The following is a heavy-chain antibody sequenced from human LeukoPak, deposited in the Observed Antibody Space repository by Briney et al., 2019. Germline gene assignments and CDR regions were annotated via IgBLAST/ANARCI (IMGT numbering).Heavy chain of an antibody. CDR3: ARVSVSGYGYYYFDY. CDR1: GGSIRSSY. J-gene: IGHJ4*02. D-gene: IGHD5-12*01. CDR2: MYYSGSA. Sequence: SETLSLTCTVSGGSIRSSYWSWIRQPPGKGLEWIGYMYYSGSAKYNPSLKSRVTMSVDTSQNQFSLKLSSVTAADTAVYHCARVSVSGYGYYYFDYWGQGTLVTVSS. V-gene: IGHV4-59*01.